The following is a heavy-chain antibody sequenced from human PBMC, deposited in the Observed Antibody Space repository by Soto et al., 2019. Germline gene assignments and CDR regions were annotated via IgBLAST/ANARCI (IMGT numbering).Heavy chain of an antibody. D-gene: IGHD1-7*01. V-gene: IGHV6-1*01. CDR2: TYYRSKWYN. CDR1: GDSVSSNSAA. J-gene: IGHJ6*02. Sequence: SQTLSLTCAISGDSVSSNSAAWNWIRQSPSRGLEWLGRTYYRSKWYNDYAVSVKSRITINPDTSKNQFSLQLNSVTPEDTAVYYCARVGAPELPSYYYYGMDVRGQGPTVTVSS. CDR3: ARVGAPELPSYYYYGMDV.